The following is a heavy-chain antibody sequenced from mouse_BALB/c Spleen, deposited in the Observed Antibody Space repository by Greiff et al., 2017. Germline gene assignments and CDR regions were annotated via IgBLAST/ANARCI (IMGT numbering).Heavy chain of an antibody. J-gene: IGHJ4*01. Sequence: EVQVVESGGGLVKPGGSLKLSCAASGYTFSSYAMSWVRQTPEKRLEWVASISSGGGTYYPESVKGRFTISRDNARSILYLQMSSLRSEDTAVYYCAREEYYYAMDYWGQGTSVTVSS. CDR2: ISSGGGT. V-gene: IGHV5-6-5*01. CDR3: AREEYYYAMDY. CDR1: GYTFSSYA.